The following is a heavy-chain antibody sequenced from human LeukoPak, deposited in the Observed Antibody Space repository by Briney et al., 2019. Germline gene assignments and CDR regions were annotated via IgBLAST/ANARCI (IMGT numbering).Heavy chain of an antibody. Sequence: GGSLRLSCAGSGFTFTNAWMNWVRQAPGKWLEWVGRIKSKYHGGTTDYAAPVKGRFTVSRDDSKDTVYLQMNSLKTEDTAVYYCATGGYYFDYWGQGTLVTVSS. CDR3: ATGGYYFDY. J-gene: IGHJ4*02. CDR1: GFTFTNAW. CDR2: IKSKYHGGTT. V-gene: IGHV3-15*01.